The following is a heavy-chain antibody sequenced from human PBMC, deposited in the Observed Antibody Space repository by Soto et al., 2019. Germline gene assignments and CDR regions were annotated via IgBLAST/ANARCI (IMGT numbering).Heavy chain of an antibody. Sequence: EVQLVESGGRLVQPGRSVRLSCVTSGFTFDDYAMHWVRQAPGKGLEWVSSISWNSGNIDYADSVKGRFTVSRDNARNSLYLHMDSLRSEDTALYYCARDASITTSYLPYWGQGTLVTVSS. CDR3: ARDASITTSYLPY. CDR2: ISWNSGNI. J-gene: IGHJ4*02. V-gene: IGHV3-9*01. D-gene: IGHD1-1*01. CDR1: GFTFDDYA.